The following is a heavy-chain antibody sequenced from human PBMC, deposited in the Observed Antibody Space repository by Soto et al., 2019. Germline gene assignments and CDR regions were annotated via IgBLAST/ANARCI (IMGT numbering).Heavy chain of an antibody. D-gene: IGHD4-17*01. CDR3: AREPTYGDWNDY. V-gene: IGHV4-59*01. CDR2: IYYSGST. J-gene: IGHJ4*02. Sequence: LSLTCTVSGGSISSYYWSWIRQPPGKGLEWIGYIYYSGSTNYNPSLKSRVTISVDTSKNQFSLKLSSVTAADTAVYYCAREPTYGDWNDYWGQGTLVTAPQ. CDR1: GGSISSYY.